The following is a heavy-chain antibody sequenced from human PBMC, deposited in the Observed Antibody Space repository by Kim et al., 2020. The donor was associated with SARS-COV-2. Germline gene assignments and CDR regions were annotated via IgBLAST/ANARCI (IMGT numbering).Heavy chain of an antibody. D-gene: IGHD6-13*01. J-gene: IGHJ2*01. CDR3: ARDYIVRIAAAGTFDF. V-gene: IGHV3-11*05. Sequence: SGEGRFTIARDNAKNSLYLQMNGLRAEDTAVYYCARDYIVRIAAAGTFDFWGRGTLVTVSS.